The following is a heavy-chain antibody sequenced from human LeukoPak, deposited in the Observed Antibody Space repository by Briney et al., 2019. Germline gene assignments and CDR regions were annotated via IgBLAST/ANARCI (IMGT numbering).Heavy chain of an antibody. CDR1: GYSFTSYW. Sequence: GESLKIPCKGSGYSFTSYWIGWVRQMPGKGLEWMGIIYPGDSDTRYSPSFQGQVTISADKSISTAYLQWSSLKASDTAMYYCARREGYYDSSGYLTLGFDPWGQGTLVTVSS. CDR2: IYPGDSDT. V-gene: IGHV5-51*01. CDR3: ARREGYYDSSGYLTLGFDP. D-gene: IGHD3-22*01. J-gene: IGHJ5*02.